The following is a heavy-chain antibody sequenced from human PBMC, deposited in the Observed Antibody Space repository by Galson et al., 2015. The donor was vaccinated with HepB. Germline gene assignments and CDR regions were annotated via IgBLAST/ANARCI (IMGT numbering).Heavy chain of an antibody. CDR2: VSHSTTTM. J-gene: IGHJ6*03. D-gene: IGHD2-2*01. CDR1: GFTFSSYS. CDR3: ARVACTSSSCYYYKDI. Sequence: SLRLSCAASGFTFSSYSMDWVRQAPGKGLEWISYVSHSTTTMYYADSVKGLFTISRDNAKNSLYLQMNSLGDEDTAVYYCARVACTSSSCYYYKDIWGKGTTVTVSS. V-gene: IGHV3-48*02.